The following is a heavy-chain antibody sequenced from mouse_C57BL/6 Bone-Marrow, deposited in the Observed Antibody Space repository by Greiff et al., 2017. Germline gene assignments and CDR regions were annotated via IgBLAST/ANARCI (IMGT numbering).Heavy chain of an antibody. V-gene: IGHV1-69*01. CDR3: ASRWVYYGNDYYAMDY. Sequence: VQLQQPGAELVMPGASVKLSCKASGYTFTSYWMHWVKQRPGQGLEWIGEIDPSDSYTNYNQKFKGKSTLTVDKSSSTAYMQLSSLTSEDSAVYYCASRWVYYGNDYYAMDYWGQGTSVTVSS. CDR2: IDPSDSYT. J-gene: IGHJ4*01. D-gene: IGHD2-1*01. CDR1: GYTFTSYW.